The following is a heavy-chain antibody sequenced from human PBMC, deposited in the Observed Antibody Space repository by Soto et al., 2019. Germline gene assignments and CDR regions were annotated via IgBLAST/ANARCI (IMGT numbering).Heavy chain of an antibody. CDR2: ISSSGSTI. D-gene: IGHD3-22*01. V-gene: IGHV3-48*03. CDR3: ARAPYYYDSSGSLDY. CDR1: GFTFSSYE. J-gene: IGHJ4*02. Sequence: PGGSLRLSCAASGFTFSSYEMNWVRQAPGKGLEWVSYISSSGSTIYYADSVKGRFTISRDNAKNSLYLQMNSLRAEDTAVYYCARAPYYYDSSGSLDYWGQGTLVTVS.